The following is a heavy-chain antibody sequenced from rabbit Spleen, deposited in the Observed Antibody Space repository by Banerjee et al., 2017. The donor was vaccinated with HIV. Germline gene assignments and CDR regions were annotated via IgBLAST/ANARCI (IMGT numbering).Heavy chain of an antibody. D-gene: IGHD8-1*01. CDR3: ARDTGSSFSSYGMDL. Sequence: QEQLVESGGGLVKPGGTLTLTCTASGFSFSNKAVMCWVRQAPGKRLEWIACIYAGSSGTTYYASWAKGRFTISKTSSTTMTLQMTSLTAADTATYFCARDTGSSFSSYGMDLWGQGTLVTVS. CDR2: IYAGSSGTT. J-gene: IGHJ6*01. CDR1: GFSFSNKAV. V-gene: IGHV1S45*01.